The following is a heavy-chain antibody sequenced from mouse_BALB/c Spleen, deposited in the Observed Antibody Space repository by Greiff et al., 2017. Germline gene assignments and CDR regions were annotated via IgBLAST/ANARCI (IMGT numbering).Heavy chain of an antibody. J-gene: IGHJ2*01. V-gene: IGHV1-67*01. CDR2: ISTYYGNT. CDR1: GYTFTDYA. Sequence: QVQLLQSGPELVRPGVSVKISCKGSGYTFTDYAMHWVKQSHAKSLEWIGVISTYYGNTNYNQKFKGKATMTVDKSSSTAYMELARLTSEDSAIYYCARGDYYESSPIDYWGQGTTLTVSS. CDR3: ARGDYYESSPIDY. D-gene: IGHD1-1*01.